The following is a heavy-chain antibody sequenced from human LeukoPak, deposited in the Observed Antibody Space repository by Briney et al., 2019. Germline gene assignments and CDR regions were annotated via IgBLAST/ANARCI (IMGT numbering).Heavy chain of an antibody. CDR2: IYYSGST. Sequence: SETLSLTCTVSGGSISSYYWSWIRQPPGKGLEWIGYIYYSGSTNYNPSLKSRVTISVDTSKNQFPLKLSSVTAADTAVYYCARQNDYYDSSGYDYWGQGTLVTVSS. D-gene: IGHD3-22*01. J-gene: IGHJ4*02. V-gene: IGHV4-59*01. CDR1: GGSISSYY. CDR3: ARQNDYYDSSGYDY.